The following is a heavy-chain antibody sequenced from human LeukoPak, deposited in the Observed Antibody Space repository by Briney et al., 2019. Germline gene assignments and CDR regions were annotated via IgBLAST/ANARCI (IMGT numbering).Heavy chain of an antibody. CDR3: ARAEIGLRYNWNDVTAFDI. V-gene: IGHV1-69*13. D-gene: IGHD1-1*01. J-gene: IGHJ3*02. Sequence: ASVKVSCKASGGTFSSYAISWVRQAPGQGLEWMGGIIPIFGTANYAQKVQGRVTITADESTSTAYMELSSLRSEDTAVYYCARAEIGLRYNWNDVTAFDIWGQGTMVTVSS. CDR1: GGTFSSYA. CDR2: IIPIFGTA.